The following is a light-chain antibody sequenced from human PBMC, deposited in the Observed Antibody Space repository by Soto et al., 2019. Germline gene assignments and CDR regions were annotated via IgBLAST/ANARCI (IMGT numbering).Light chain of an antibody. CDR1: SSNIWGNS. CDR3: GAWDSRLXAYV. Sequence: QSLLTQPPSVSAAPGQRVTISCSGSSSNIWGNSVSWYQQLPGTAPKLLIYYDDKLPSGIPDRFSGSKSGTSATLGITGFQNGDEDDYYCGAWDSRLXAYVVGTGTKVXVX. CDR2: YDD. J-gene: IGLJ1*01. V-gene: IGLV1-51*01.